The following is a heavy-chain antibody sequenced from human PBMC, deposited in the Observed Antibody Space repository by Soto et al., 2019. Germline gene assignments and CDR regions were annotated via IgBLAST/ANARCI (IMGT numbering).Heavy chain of an antibody. CDR1: GGSISSGDYY. J-gene: IGHJ6*02. CDR3: ARDSGYHYYGMDV. V-gene: IGHV4-30-4*01. CDR2: IYYSGST. Sequence: SETLSLTCTVSGGSISSGDYYWSWIRQPPGKGLEWIGYIYYSGSTYYNPSLKSRVTISVDTSKNQFSLKLSSVTAADTAVYYCARDSGYHYYGMDVWGQGTTVTVSS. D-gene: IGHD2-15*01.